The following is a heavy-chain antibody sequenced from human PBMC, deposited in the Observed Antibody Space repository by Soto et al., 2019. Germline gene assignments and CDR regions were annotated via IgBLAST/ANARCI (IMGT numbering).Heavy chain of an antibody. J-gene: IGHJ4*02. CDR1: GYTFHSYC. Sequence: QVQLLQSGAEVKKPGASVKVSCKASGYTFHSYCISLVRQAHGQGLEWLGWISAYNGNTNYAQKLQVRVTMTTDTSTSTAYMERRSLRADDTAVYYCARETSRAEAAYWGQGTLVTVSS. CDR2: ISAYNGNT. D-gene: IGHD6-13*01. V-gene: IGHV1-18*01. CDR3: ARETSRAEAAY.